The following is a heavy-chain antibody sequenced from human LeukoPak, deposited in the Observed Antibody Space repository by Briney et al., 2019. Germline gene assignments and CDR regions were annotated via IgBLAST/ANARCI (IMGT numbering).Heavy chain of an antibody. CDR1: GGSISSGSYY. CDR2: IYTSGST. V-gene: IGHV4-61*02. CDR3: ARGGSITIFGVVPIDY. D-gene: IGHD3-3*01. J-gene: IGHJ4*01. Sequence: SETLSLTRTVSGGSISSGSYYWSWIRQPAGKGLEWIGRIYTSGSTNYNPSLKSRVTISVDTSKNQFSLKLSSVTAADTAVYYCARGGSITIFGVVPIDYWGQGTLVTVS.